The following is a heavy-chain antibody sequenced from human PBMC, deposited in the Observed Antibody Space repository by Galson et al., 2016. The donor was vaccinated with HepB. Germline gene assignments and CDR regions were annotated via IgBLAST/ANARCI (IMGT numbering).Heavy chain of an antibody. J-gene: IGHJ4*02. D-gene: IGHD1-26*01. Sequence: SVKVSCKASGYTVTIHAIHWVRQAPGQSLEWMGWSNGGNGNTKYSEKFQDRVTITRDTPARTAYMELSSLRSEDTAFYYCARHWEPLDYWAQGTLVTVSS. CDR3: ARHWEPLDY. CDR2: SNGGNGNT. CDR1: GYTVTIHA. V-gene: IGHV1-3*01.